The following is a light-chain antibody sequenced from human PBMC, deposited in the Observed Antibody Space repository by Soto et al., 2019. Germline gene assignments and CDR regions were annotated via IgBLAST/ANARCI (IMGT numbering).Light chain of an antibody. V-gene: IGKV2-30*02. CDR2: KVS. J-gene: IGKJ1*01. Sequence: DVVMTQSPLSLPVTLGQPASISCRSSQSLIHSDGDTYLNWFQQRPGQSPRRLIYKVSDRDSGVPDRFSGHGSGTDFTLKISGVEAEDVGIYYCMQGTHWPWTFGQGTEVEIK. CDR1: QSLIHSDGDTY. CDR3: MQGTHWPWT.